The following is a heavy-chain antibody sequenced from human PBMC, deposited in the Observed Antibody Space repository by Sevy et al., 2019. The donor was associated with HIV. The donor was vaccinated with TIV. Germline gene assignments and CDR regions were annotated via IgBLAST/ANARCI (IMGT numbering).Heavy chain of an antibody. CDR2: TRNKADGYTT. D-gene: IGHD6-13*01. J-gene: IGHJ4*02. CDR3: ATHAGIAAAGRVFDY. V-gene: IGHV3-72*01. Sequence: GGSLRLSCVASGFTFSDHYMEWIRQAPGKGLEWVGSTRNKADGYTTEYAASVKGRFTISRDDSKNSLYVQMNSLKTEDTAVYYCATHAGIAAAGRVFDYWGQRTLVTVSS. CDR1: GFTFSDHY.